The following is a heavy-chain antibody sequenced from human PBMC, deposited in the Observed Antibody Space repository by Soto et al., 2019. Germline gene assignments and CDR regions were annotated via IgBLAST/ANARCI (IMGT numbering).Heavy chain of an antibody. CDR1: GGSISSGVYY. CDR2: IFYSGST. CDR3: ARRRAAAFDY. Sequence: PSETLSLTCTVSGGSISSGVYYWSWIRQHPGKGLEWIGNIFYSGSTCYNPSLKSRLTTSVDTSKNQFSLKLNSVTAADTAVYYCARRRAAAFDYWGQGTLVTVSS. D-gene: IGHD6-13*01. J-gene: IGHJ4*02. V-gene: IGHV4-31*03.